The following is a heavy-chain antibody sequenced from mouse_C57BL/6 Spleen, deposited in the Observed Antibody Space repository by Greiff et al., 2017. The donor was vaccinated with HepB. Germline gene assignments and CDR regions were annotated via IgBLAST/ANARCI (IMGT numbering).Heavy chain of an antibody. D-gene: IGHD1-1*01. CDR2: IYPRDGST. Sequence: QVQLQQSGPELVKPGASVKLSCKASGYTFTSYDINWVKQRPGQGLECIGWIYPRDGSTKYNEKFKGKATLTVDTSSSTAYMELHSLTSEDSAVYFCARGGSSPYWYFDVWGTGTTVTVSS. CDR3: ARGGSSPYWYFDV. V-gene: IGHV1-85*01. CDR1: GYTFTSYD. J-gene: IGHJ1*03.